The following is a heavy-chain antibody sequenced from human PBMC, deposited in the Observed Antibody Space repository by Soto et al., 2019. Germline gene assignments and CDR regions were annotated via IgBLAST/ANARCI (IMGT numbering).Heavy chain of an antibody. CDR3: ARWYYYDSRGYYQTTYASDI. Sequence: GGSLRLSCAASGFTLSNYAMHWVRQAPGKGLEWVSYISSSSSTIYYADSVKGRFTISRDNAKNSLYLQMNSLRAEDTAVYYCARWYYYDSRGYYQTTYASDIWGQAPMVTLS. V-gene: IGHV3-48*01. D-gene: IGHD3-22*01. CDR2: ISSSSSTI. J-gene: IGHJ3*02. CDR1: GFTLSNYA.